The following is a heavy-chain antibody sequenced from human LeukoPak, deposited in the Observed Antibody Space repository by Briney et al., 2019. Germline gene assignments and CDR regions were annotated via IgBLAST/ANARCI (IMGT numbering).Heavy chain of an antibody. V-gene: IGHV1-18*01. J-gene: IGHJ4*02. D-gene: IGHD2-2*01. Sequence: ASVKVSCKASGGTFSSYAISWVRQAPGQGLEWMGWISAYNGNTNYAQKLQGRVTMTTDTSTSTAYMELRSLRSDDTAVYYCARGRLDCSSTSCSIDYWGQGTLVTVSS. CDR2: ISAYNGNT. CDR3: ARGRLDCSSTSCSIDY. CDR1: GGTFSSYA.